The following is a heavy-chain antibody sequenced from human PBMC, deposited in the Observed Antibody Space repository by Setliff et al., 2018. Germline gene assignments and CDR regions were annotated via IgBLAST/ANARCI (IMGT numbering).Heavy chain of an antibody. J-gene: IGHJ4*02. Sequence: GGSLRLSCAASGFTFTDYAMSWVRQAPGKGLEWVSTIYSGDRSTFYTDSVKGRFTIFRDGSKNTLYLQMTSLRAEDTAVYYCAKPQVELRWGFESWGQGTPVTVSS. CDR1: GFTFTDYA. V-gene: IGHV3-23*03. CDR3: AKPQVELRWGFES. D-gene: IGHD1-7*01. CDR2: IYSGDRST.